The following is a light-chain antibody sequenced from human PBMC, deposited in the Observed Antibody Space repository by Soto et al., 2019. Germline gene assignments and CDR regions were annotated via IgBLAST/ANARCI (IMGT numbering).Light chain of an antibody. V-gene: IGLV2-14*03. CDR1: SSDVGGYNY. Sequence: QSVLTQPASVSGSLGQSITISCTGTSSDVGGYNYVSWYQQHPGKAPKLMIFHVSDRPSGVSNRFSGSKSGNTAFLTISGLQAEDEADYYCSSCTTSNTFVFGTGTKLTVL. CDR2: HVS. CDR3: SSCTTSNTFV. J-gene: IGLJ1*01.